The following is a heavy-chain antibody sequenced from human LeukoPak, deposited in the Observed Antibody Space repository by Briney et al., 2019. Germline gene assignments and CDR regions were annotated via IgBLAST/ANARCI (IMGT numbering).Heavy chain of an antibody. D-gene: IGHD4/OR15-4a*01. Sequence: ASVKVSCKVSGYTLTELSMHWVRQAPGKGLEWMGGFDPEGGETIYAQKFQGRVTMTEDTSTDTAYMELSSLRSEDTAVYYCATAKSLRYYYMDVWGKGTTVTVSS. CDR3: ATAKSLRYYYMDV. V-gene: IGHV1-24*01. CDR1: GYTLTELS. CDR2: FDPEGGET. J-gene: IGHJ6*03.